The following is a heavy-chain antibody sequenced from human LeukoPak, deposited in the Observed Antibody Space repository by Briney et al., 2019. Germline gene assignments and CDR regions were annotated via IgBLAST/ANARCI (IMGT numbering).Heavy chain of an antibody. Sequence: SETLSLTCTVSGGSISSYYWSWIRQPAGKGLEWIGRIYTSGSTNYNPSLKSRVTMSVDTSKNQFSLKLSSVTAADTAVYYCSSIAVAGTPFDYWGQGTLVTVSS. CDR2: IYTSGST. CDR1: GGSISSYY. J-gene: IGHJ4*02. CDR3: SSIAVAGTPFDY. V-gene: IGHV4-4*07. D-gene: IGHD6-19*01.